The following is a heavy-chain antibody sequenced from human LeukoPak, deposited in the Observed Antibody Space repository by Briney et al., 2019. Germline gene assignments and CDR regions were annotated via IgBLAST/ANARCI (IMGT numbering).Heavy chain of an antibody. J-gene: IGHJ4*02. CDR1: GFTFSSYG. D-gene: IGHD3-10*01. CDR3: AKGHYYGSGSLDY. CDR2: IGGRDGST. V-gene: IGHV3-23*01. Sequence: GDSLRLSCAASGFTFSSYGMSWVRQAPGKGLEWVSAIGGRDGSTYYADSVKGRFTISRDNSKNTLYVQMNSLRAEDTAVYYCAKGHYYGSGSLDYWGQGTLDTVSS.